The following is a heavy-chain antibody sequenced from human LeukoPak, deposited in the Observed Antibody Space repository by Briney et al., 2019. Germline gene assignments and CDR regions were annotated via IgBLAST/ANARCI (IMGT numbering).Heavy chain of an antibody. D-gene: IGHD2-15*01. V-gene: IGHV1-2*02. CDR3: ARDKGIVVVVAAGDY. CDR1: GYTFTGYY. Sequence: ASVKVSCKASGYTFTGYYMYWVRQAPGQGLEWMGWINPNSGGTNYAQKFQGRVTMTRDTSISTAYMELSRLRSDDTAVYYCARDKGIVVVVAAGDYWGQGTLVTVSS. J-gene: IGHJ4*02. CDR2: INPNSGGT.